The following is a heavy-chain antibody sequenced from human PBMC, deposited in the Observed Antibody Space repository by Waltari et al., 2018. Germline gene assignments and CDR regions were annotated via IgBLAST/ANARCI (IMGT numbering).Heavy chain of an antibody. V-gene: IGHV4-39*01. Sequence: QLQLQESGPRLVRPSETLSLICRVSGVSITGTRHYWAWIRQSPGQGLEWIGTVSYSGTTYISPSLKSRVSVSRDTSKNQVSLILGSVTAADMAVYYCATYIGASVGTAAFDVWGQGTMVTVSS. D-gene: IGHD5-12*01. CDR1: GVSITGTRHY. CDR3: ATYIGASVGTAAFDV. CDR2: VSYSGTT. J-gene: IGHJ3*01.